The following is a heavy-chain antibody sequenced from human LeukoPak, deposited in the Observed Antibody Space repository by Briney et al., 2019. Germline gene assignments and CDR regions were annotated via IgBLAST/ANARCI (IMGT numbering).Heavy chain of an antibody. D-gene: IGHD6-13*01. CDR2: IWYDGSNK. V-gene: IGHV3-33*01. J-gene: IGHJ4*02. CDR1: GFTFSSYG. CDR3: ARDSSWYVFDY. Sequence: GGSLRLSCAASGFTFSSYGMHWVRQAPGEGLEWVAVIWYDGSNKYYADSVKGRFTISRDNSKNTLYLQMNSLRAEDTAVYYCARDSSWYVFDYWGQGTLVTVSS.